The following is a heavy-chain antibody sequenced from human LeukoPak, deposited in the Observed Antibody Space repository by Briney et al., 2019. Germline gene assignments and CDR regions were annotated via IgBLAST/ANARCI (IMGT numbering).Heavy chain of an antibody. CDR3: VRGILSDDTLTGP. Sequence: ASVKASCKTSGYTFSSYGINWVRQAPGQGLEWMGWISTYNGDTKYAQKLQGIVTMTTDTSTNTAYMELRSLKSDDTAVYYCVRGILSDDTLTGPWGQGTLVTVSS. D-gene: IGHD3-9*01. CDR1: GYTFSSYG. J-gene: IGHJ5*02. V-gene: IGHV1-18*01. CDR2: ISTYNGDT.